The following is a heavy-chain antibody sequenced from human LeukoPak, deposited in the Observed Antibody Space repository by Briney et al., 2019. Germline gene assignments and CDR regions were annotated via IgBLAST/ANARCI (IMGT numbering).Heavy chain of an antibody. CDR1: GGSISNYY. CDR3: ARGEYNYGGHNWFDP. CDR2: IYYTGNT. V-gene: IGHV4-59*01. Sequence: SETLSLTCTVSGGSISNYYWNWIRQPPGKGLEWIGYIYYTGNTNYNPSLKSRVTISVDTSKNQFSLKLSSVTAADTAVYYCARGEYNYGGHNWFDPWGQGILVTVSS. J-gene: IGHJ5*02. D-gene: IGHD5-18*01.